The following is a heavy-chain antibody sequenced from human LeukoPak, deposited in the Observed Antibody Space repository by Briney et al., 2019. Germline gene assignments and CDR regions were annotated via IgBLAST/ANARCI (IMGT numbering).Heavy chain of an antibody. J-gene: IGHJ6*03. CDR2: ISAYNGNT. D-gene: IGHD6-6*01. CDR1: GYTFTSYG. V-gene: IGHV1-18*01. Sequence: ASVKVSCKASGYTFTSYGISWVRQAPGQGLEWMGWISAYNGNTNYAQKLQGRVTMTTDTSTSTAYMELRSLRSDDTAVYFCARDWGVGGRPGYMDVWGKGTTVTVSS. CDR3: ARDWGVGGRPGYMDV.